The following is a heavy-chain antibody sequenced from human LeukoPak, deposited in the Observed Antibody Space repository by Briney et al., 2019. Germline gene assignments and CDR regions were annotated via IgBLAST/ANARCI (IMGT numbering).Heavy chain of an antibody. V-gene: IGHV1-2*02. CDR1: GYTFTGYY. Sequence: ASVKVSCKASGYTFTGYYMHWVRQAPGQGLEWMGWINPNSGGTNYAQKFQGRVTMTRDTSISTAYMELSSLRSEDMAVYYCARGNYGDFPLFDYWGQGTLVTVSS. D-gene: IGHD4-17*01. CDR3: ARGNYGDFPLFDY. J-gene: IGHJ4*02. CDR2: INPNSGGT.